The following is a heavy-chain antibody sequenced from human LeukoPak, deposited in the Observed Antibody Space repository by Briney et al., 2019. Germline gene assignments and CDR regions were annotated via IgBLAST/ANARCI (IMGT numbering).Heavy chain of an antibody. CDR3: AKDYSGSYYALDY. CDR1: GFTFGTYA. V-gene: IGHV3-23*01. D-gene: IGHD1-26*01. J-gene: IGHJ4*02. Sequence: GGSLRLSSAASGFTFGTYAMSWVRQAPGKGLEWVSTISGSGGRTYYADSVKGRFTISRDKSKNTLYLQMNRLRAEDTAVYNCAKDYSGSYYALDYWGQGTLVTVSS. CDR2: ISGSGGRT.